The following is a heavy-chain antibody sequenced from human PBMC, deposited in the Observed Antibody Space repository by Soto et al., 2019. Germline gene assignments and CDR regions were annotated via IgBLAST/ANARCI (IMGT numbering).Heavy chain of an antibody. D-gene: IGHD3-10*01. CDR2: IIPVSGTT. CDR1: GDSFGSYA. Sequence: QMQLVQSGPEVKKPGSSVKVSCKASGDSFGSYAVSWVRQAPGQGLEWMGAIIPVSGTTNYTQKFQGRVTITADDSTTTAYMELSSLRSDDTAVYYCAREPFGRFDPWGQGTLVTVSS. J-gene: IGHJ5*02. CDR3: AREPFGRFDP. V-gene: IGHV1-69*01.